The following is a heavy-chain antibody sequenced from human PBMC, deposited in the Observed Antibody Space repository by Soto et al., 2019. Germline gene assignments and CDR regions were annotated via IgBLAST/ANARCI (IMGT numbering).Heavy chain of an antibody. CDR1: GGSISSYY. V-gene: IGHV4-59*01. J-gene: IGHJ4*02. CDR3: ARGSDITMVRGVMGYYFDY. D-gene: IGHD3-10*01. Sequence: SETLSLTCTVSGGSISSYYWSWIRQPPGKGLEWIGYIYYSGSTNYNPSLKSRVTISVDTSKNQFSLKLSSVTAADTAVYYCARGSDITMVRGVMGYYFDYWGQGTLVPVSS. CDR2: IYYSGST.